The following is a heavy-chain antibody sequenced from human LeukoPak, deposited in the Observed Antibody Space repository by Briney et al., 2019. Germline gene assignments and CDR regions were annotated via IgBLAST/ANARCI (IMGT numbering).Heavy chain of an antibody. CDR1: GGSISSNH. V-gene: IGHV4-59*01. CDR2: IYYSGST. J-gene: IGHJ5*02. Sequence: SETLSLTCTVSGGSISSNHWSWIRQPPGKGLEWIGCIYYSGSTNYNPSLKSRVTISVDTSKYKFSLKLNSVTAADTAVYYCARGGGYSSIWNWFDPWGKGTLVTVSS. CDR3: ARGGGYSSIWNWFDP. D-gene: IGHD6-13*01.